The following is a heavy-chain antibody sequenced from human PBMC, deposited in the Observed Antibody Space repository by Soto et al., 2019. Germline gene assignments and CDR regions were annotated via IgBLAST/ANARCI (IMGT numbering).Heavy chain of an antibody. Sequence: SETLSLTRTVSGGSISSYYWSWIRQPPGKGLEWIGYISYSGSTKYNPSLKSRVTISVDTSNNQFSLKLSSVTAADTAVYYSATQKGYGDWYFDYWGQGTLVTVSS. CDR1: GGSISSYY. D-gene: IGHD2-21*01. J-gene: IGHJ4*02. CDR2: ISYSGST. V-gene: IGHV4-59*01. CDR3: ATQKGYGDWYFDY.